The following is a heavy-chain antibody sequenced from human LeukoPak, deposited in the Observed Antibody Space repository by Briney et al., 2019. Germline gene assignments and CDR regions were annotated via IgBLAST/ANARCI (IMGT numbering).Heavy chain of an antibody. D-gene: IGHD2-2*01. Sequence: SQTLSLTCTVSGGSISSGGYYWSWLRQHPGKGLEWIGYIYYSGSTYYNPSLKSRVTISVDTSKNHFSLKLSSVTAADTAVYYCASSSVGRFVWFDPWGQGTLVTVSS. CDR2: IYYSGST. CDR3: ASSSVGRFVWFDP. J-gene: IGHJ5*02. CDR1: GGSISSGGYY. V-gene: IGHV4-31*03.